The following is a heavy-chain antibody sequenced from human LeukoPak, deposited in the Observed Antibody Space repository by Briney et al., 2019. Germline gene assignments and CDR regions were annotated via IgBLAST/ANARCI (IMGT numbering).Heavy chain of an antibody. D-gene: IGHD6-19*01. CDR2: ISYDGSNK. CDR3: ARDSPIAVAGLDY. J-gene: IGHJ4*02. Sequence: GGSLRLSCAASGFTFSSYAMHWVRQAPGKGLEWVAVISYDGSNKYYADSVKGRFTISRDNSKNTLYLQMNSLRAEDTAVYYCARDSPIAVAGLDYWGQRTLVTVSS. V-gene: IGHV3-30*01. CDR1: GFTFSSYA.